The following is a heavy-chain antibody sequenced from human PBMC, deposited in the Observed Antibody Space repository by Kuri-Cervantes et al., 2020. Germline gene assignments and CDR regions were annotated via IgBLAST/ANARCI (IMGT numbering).Heavy chain of an antibody. V-gene: IGHV7-4-1*02. J-gene: IGHJ4*02. CDR2: INTNTGNP. CDR1: GCTFTSYA. CDR3: ASFSCSSTSCYSLGFDY. Sequence: APVKVSCKASGCTFTSYAMNWVRQAPGQGLDWMGWINTNTGNPTYAQGFTGRFFFSLDTSVSTAYLLITTLMAEDTAVYYCASFSCSSTSCYSLGFDYWGQGTLVTVSS. D-gene: IGHD2-2*01.